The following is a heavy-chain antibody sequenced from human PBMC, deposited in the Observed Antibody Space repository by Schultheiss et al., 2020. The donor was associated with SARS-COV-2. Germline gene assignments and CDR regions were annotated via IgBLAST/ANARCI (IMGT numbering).Heavy chain of an antibody. CDR2: IYHSGST. CDR1: GGSISSSNW. V-gene: IGHV4-4*02. J-gene: IGHJ4*02. Sequence: SETLSLTCAVSGGSISSSNWWSWVRQPPGKGLEWIGYIYHSGSTYYNPSLRSRVTISVDTSKNQFSLKLSSVTAADTAVYYCARMGSITMLNSWGQGTLVTVSS. CDR3: ARMGSITMLNS. D-gene: IGHD3-10*01.